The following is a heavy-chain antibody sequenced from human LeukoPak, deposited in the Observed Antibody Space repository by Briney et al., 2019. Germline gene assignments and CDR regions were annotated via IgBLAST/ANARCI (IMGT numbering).Heavy chain of an antibody. CDR3: AREYNYGDYYYYYYGMDV. D-gene: IGHD4-17*01. CDR1: GYPFTSYD. J-gene: IGHJ6*02. V-gene: IGHV1-8*01. CDR2: VNPNSGNT. Sequence: ASVKVSFKASGYPFTSYDINWVRPATGQGLEWMGWVNPNSGNTGYAQKFQGRVTMTRNTSISTAYMELSSLRSEDTAVYYCAREYNYGDYYYYYYGMDVWGQGTTVTVSS.